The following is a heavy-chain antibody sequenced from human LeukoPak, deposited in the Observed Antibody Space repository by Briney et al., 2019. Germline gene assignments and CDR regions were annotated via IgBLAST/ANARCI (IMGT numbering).Heavy chain of an antibody. V-gene: IGHV1-69*13. Sequence: SVKVSCKASGGTFISYAICWVRQAPGQWLEWMGGIIPIFGTANYAQKFQGRVTITADESTSTAYMELSSLRSEDTAVYYCAMFTQHAAGTGWGQGTLVTVSS. CDR3: AMFTQHAAGTG. J-gene: IGHJ4*02. D-gene: IGHD6-19*01. CDR2: IIPIFGTA. CDR1: GGTFISYA.